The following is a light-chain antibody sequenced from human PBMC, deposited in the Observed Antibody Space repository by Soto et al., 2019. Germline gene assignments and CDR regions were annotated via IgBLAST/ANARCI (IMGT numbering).Light chain of an antibody. V-gene: IGKV1-39*01. CDR3: QQSYITPYT. Sequence: DIQMTQSPSSLSASVGDTVTITCQASQSISVHLNWYQQKPGKVPKLLIYAASNLQSGVPSSFSGSGSETDFALTISSLQPEDFATYYCQQSYITPYTFGQGTKLQIK. CDR1: QSISVH. CDR2: AAS. J-gene: IGKJ2*01.